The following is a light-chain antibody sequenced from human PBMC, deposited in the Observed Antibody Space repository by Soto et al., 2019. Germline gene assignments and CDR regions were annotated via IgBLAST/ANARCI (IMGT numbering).Light chain of an antibody. CDR2: GAS. CDR3: QQYGDSPT. J-gene: IGKJ2*01. Sequence: EIVLTQSPGTLSLSPGERATLSCRASQSVSSSYLAWYQQKPGQAPRLLIYGASIRATGIPDRFSGSGSGTDFTLTISRLEPEDFAVYYCQQYGDSPTFGQGTKLEIK. V-gene: IGKV3-20*01. CDR1: QSVSSSY.